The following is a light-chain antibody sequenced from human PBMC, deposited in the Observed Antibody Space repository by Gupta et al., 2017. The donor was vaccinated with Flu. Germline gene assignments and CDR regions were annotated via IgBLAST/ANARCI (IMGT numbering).Light chain of an antibody. J-gene: IGKJ1*01. CDR2: KTS. V-gene: IGKV1-5*03. CDR3: QQNNSFLWT. Sequence: PSTLSASVGDRVTITCRASQNFSTWVDWYQQKAGRVPRLLIYKTSSLESGVPSRFSGSGSGTDFTLTISSLQPDDFGTYYCQQNNSFLWTFGQGTXVDIK. CDR1: QNFSTW.